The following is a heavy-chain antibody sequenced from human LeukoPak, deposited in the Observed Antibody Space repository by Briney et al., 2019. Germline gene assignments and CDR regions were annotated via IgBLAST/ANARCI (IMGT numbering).Heavy chain of an antibody. J-gene: IGHJ4*02. D-gene: IGHD3-10*01. CDR2: INHSGST. V-gene: IGHV4-34*01. Sequence: SETLTLTCAVYGGSFSGYYWSWIRQPPGKGLEWIGEINHSGSTNYNPSLKSRVTISVDTSKNQFSLKLSSVTAADTAVYYCARGSRMRLLWFGEATYYFDYWGQGTLVTVSS. CDR1: GGSFSGYY. CDR3: ARGSRMRLLWFGEATYYFDY.